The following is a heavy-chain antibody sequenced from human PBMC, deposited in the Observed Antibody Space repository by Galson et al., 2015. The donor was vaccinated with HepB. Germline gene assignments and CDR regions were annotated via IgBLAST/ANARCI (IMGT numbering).Heavy chain of an antibody. CDR1: GFTFSSYG. Sequence: SLRLSCAASGFTFSSYGMHWVRQAPGKGLEWVAVISYDGSNKYYADSVKGRFTISRDNSKNTLYLQMNSLRAEDTAVYYCAKGNRVRSRQAWYFDLWGRGTLVTVSS. V-gene: IGHV3-30*18. D-gene: IGHD3-10*01. CDR2: ISYDGSNK. CDR3: AKGNRVRSRQAWYFDL. J-gene: IGHJ2*01.